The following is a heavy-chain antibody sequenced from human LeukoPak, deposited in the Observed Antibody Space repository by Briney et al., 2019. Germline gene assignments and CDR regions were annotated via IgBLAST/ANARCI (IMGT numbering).Heavy chain of an antibody. CDR1: GGSISSSSYN. J-gene: IGHJ5*02. V-gene: IGHV4-39*01. CDR3: ARGSRRGATWADP. Sequence: SETLSLTCTVSGGSISSSSYNWGWIRQPPGKGLEWIGSFDNSGSTYYNPSLKSRVTISVDTSKDQFSLKLTSVTAADTAVYYCARGSRRGATWADPWGQGTLVTVSS. CDR2: FDNSGST. D-gene: IGHD1-26*01.